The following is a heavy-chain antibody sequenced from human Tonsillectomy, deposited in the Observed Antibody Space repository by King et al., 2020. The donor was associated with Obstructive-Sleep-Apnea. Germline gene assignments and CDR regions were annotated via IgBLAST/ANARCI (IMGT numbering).Heavy chain of an antibody. CDR1: GFTFSSYA. CDR3: ARDWVTTKHYYDSSGRRGYYYGMDV. CDR2: ISYDGSNK. D-gene: IGHD3-22*01. V-gene: IGHV3-30-3*01. J-gene: IGHJ6*02. Sequence: VQLVESGGGVVQPGRSLRLSCAASGFTFSSYAMHWVRQAPGKGLDWVAVISYDGSNKYYADSVKGRFTISRDNSKNTLYLQMNSLRAEDTAVYYCARDWVTTKHYYDSSGRRGYYYGMDVWGQGTTVTVSS.